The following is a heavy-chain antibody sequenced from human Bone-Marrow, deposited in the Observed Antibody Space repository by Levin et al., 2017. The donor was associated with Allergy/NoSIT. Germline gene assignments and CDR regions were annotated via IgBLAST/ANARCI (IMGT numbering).Heavy chain of an antibody. Sequence: PGESLKISCKGSGYSFTSSWIGWVRQMPGKGLEWMGIIYPGDSDTTYSPSFQGQVTISADKSISTAYLQWSRLKASVSAVYYCARLTYCSGGSCYSRGWFDPWGQGTLVTVSS. CDR1: GYSFTSSW. J-gene: IGHJ5*02. CDR3: ARLTYCSGGSCYSRGWFDP. CDR2: IYPGDSDT. V-gene: IGHV5-51*01. D-gene: IGHD2-15*01.